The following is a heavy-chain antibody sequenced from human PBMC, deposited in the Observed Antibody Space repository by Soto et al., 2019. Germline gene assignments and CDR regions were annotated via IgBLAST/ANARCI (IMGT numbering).Heavy chain of an antibody. D-gene: IGHD1-26*01. CDR1: GGTVNGYG. V-gene: IGHV3-20*04. J-gene: IGHJ4*02. Sequence: PGGSLRRSCAGSGGTVNGYGRTWVRHVPGKGLEWVSGINWNGGSTYYADSVKGRFTISRDNAKNSLYLQMNSLRAEDTAFYFCAKDPTGSSPYYLDYRGQGALVTVSS. CDR2: INWNGGST. CDR3: AKDPTGSSPYYLDY.